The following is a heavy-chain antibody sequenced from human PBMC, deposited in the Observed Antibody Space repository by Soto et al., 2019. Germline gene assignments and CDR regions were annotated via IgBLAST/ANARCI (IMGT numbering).Heavy chain of an antibody. V-gene: IGHV4-59*12. CDR1: DGSISGYF. D-gene: IGHD6-13*01. J-gene: IGHJ4*02. Sequence: SETLSLTCIVSDGSISGYFWSWIRQPPGKRLEWIGYIFDTESTYYNPTLKSRVTMSVDTSKRQFSLNLSSLTAADTAVYYCARVYSVNYLGYFNYWGQGTPVTVSS. CDR3: ARVYSVNYLGYFNY. CDR2: IFDTEST.